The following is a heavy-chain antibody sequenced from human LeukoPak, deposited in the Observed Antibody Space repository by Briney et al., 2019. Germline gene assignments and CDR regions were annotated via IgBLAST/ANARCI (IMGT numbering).Heavy chain of an antibody. D-gene: IGHD4-23*01. J-gene: IGHJ4*02. V-gene: IGHV4-34*01. Sequence: SETLSLICAVYGGSFSDYYWTWIRQPPGKGLEWIGEINHSVGTNYNLSLKSRVTISVDTSKNEFSLKLTSVTAADTAFYYCARGGGNGGYLDRLDYWGQGTLVTVSS. CDR1: GGSFSDYY. CDR3: ARGGGNGGYLDRLDY. CDR2: INHSVGT.